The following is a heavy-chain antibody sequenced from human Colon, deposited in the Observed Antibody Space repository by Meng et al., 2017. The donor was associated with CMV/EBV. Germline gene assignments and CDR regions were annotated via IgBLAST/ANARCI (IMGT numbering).Heavy chain of an antibody. J-gene: IGHJ4*02. CDR2: ISSSGSTI. V-gene: IGHV3-48*03. Sequence: GESLKISCAASGFTFDDYAMHWVRQAPGKGLEWVSYISSSGSTIYYADSVKGRFTISRDNAKNSLYLQMNSLRAEDTAVYYCVTGRAAALDYWGQGTLVTVSS. CDR1: GFTFDDYA. D-gene: IGHD1-14*01. CDR3: VTGRAAALDY.